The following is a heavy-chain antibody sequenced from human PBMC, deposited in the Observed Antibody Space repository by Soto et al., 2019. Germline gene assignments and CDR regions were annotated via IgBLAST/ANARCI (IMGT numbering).Heavy chain of an antibody. CDR2: IYSGGST. V-gene: IGHV3-53*01. J-gene: IGHJ4*02. CDR1: GFSFSTYP. Sequence: GGSLRLSCVASGFSFSTYPMTWVRQAPGKGLEWVSVIYSGGSTYYADSVKGRFTISRDNSKNTLFLQMNSLRADDTAVYYCTTLSWDASDWHWGLGALVTVSS. CDR3: TTLSWDASDWH. D-gene: IGHD6-19*01.